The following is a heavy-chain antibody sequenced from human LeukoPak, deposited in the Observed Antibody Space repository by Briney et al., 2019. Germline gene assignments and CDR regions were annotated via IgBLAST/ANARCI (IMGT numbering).Heavy chain of an antibody. Sequence: GGSLRLSCAASGFTFSSYAMNSVRQAPGKGLEWVSCISGNADSTDYADSVKGRFTISRDNSKNTLYLQMNSLRAEDTAVYYCAKNPEVRGLPQWFDPWGQGTLVTVSS. CDR2: ISGNADST. D-gene: IGHD3-10*01. V-gene: IGHV3-23*01. CDR3: AKNPEVRGLPQWFDP. CDR1: GFTFSSYA. J-gene: IGHJ5*02.